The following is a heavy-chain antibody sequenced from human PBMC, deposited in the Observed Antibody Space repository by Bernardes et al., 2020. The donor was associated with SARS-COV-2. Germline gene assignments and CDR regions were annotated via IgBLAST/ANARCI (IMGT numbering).Heavy chain of an antibody. CDR2: ISSSSSYT. V-gene: IGHV3-11*03. CDR1: GFTFSDYY. Sequence: GGSLRLSCAASGFTFSDYYMSWIRQAPGKGLEWVSYISSSSSYTNYADSVKGRFTISRDNAKNSLYLQMNSLRAEDTAVYYCARWRYYRDPGDWFDPWGQGTLVTVSS. J-gene: IGHJ5*02. D-gene: IGHD3-10*01. CDR3: ARWRYYRDPGDWFDP.